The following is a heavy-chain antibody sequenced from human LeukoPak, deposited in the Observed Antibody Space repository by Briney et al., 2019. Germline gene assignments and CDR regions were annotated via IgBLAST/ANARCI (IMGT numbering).Heavy chain of an antibody. CDR2: INPSGGST. CDR1: GGTFSSYA. D-gene: IGHD2-21*02. J-gene: IGHJ4*02. Sequence: ASVKASCTASGGTFSSYAISWVRQAPGQGLEWMGIINPSGGSTSYAQKFQGRVTMTRDTSTSTVYMELSSLRSEDTAVYYCARGSYVVVTAHTFDYWGQGTLVTVSS. V-gene: IGHV1-46*01. CDR3: ARGSYVVVTAHTFDY.